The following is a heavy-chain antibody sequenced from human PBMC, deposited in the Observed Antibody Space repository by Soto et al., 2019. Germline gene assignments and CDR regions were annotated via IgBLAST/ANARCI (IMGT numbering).Heavy chain of an antibody. J-gene: IGHJ6*02. CDR2: IYPADSDT. CDR1: GNNFATDW. V-gene: IGHV5-51*01. D-gene: IGHD5-18*01. Sequence: GESLRISCKGSGNNFATDWIVWVRQMPGKGLEWMGIIYPADSDTRYSPSSQDQVTISADKSISTAYLQWSSLKASDTAMYYCARYWHSYSLNYYRGMDVWGQGTTVTVSS. CDR3: ARYWHSYSLNYYRGMDV.